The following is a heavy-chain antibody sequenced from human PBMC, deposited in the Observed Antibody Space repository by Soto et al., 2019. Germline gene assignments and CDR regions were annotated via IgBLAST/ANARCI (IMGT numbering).Heavy chain of an antibody. Sequence: EVQLVESGGGLVQPGRSLRLSCAASGFTFDDYAMHWVRQAPGKGLEWVSGISWNSGSIGYADSVKGRFTISRDNXKNSLYLQMNSLRAEDTALYYCAKAYCGGDCPPDYWGQGTLVTVSS. D-gene: IGHD2-21*02. V-gene: IGHV3-9*01. J-gene: IGHJ4*02. CDR2: ISWNSGSI. CDR1: GFTFDDYA. CDR3: AKAYCGGDCPPDY.